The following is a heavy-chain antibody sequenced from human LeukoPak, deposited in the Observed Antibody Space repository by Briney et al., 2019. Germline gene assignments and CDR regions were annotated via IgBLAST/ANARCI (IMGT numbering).Heavy chain of an antibody. J-gene: IGHJ6*03. D-gene: IGHD3-16*02. CDR2: IYYSGST. Sequence: PSETLSLTCTVSGGSISSGDYYWSWIRQPPGKGLEWIGYIYYSGSTYYNPSLKSRVTISVDTSKNQFSLKLSSVTAADTAVYFCARTDRLRGYNYMDVWGKGTMVTVSS. V-gene: IGHV4-30-4*01. CDR1: GGSISSGDYY. CDR3: ARTDRLRGYNYMDV.